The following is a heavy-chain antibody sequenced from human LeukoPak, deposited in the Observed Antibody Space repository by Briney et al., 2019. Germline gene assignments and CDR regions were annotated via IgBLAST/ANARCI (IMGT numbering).Heavy chain of an antibody. CDR1: GFTFRDYN. V-gene: IGHV3-49*03. CDR3: ARNDRPSGPDFDY. J-gene: IGHJ4*02. Sequence: GGSLRLSCTASGFTFRDYNINWFRQAPGRGLEWVGFIRSKADGGTTEYAASVKGRFTISRDDSKNVAYLQINNLRAEDTALYYWARNDRPSGPDFDYWGQGTLVTVSP. D-gene: IGHD6-6*01. CDR2: IRSKADGGTT.